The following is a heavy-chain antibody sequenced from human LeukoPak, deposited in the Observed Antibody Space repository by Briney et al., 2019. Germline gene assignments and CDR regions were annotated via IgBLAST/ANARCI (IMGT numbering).Heavy chain of an antibody. V-gene: IGHV3-7*01. Sequence: GGSLRLSCAASGFTFSSHWMSWVRQAPGKGLEWVATIKKDGSEKYYVDAVKGRFTISRDNAKTSLYLQMNSLRAEDTAVYYCARDLSGIAGYTYGRGIDYWGQGTLVTVSS. D-gene: IGHD5-18*01. J-gene: IGHJ4*02. CDR1: GFTFSSHW. CDR2: IKKDGSEK. CDR3: ARDLSGIAGYTYGRGIDY.